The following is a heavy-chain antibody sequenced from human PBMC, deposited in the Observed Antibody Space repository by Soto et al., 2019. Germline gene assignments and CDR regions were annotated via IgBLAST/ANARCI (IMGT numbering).Heavy chain of an antibody. D-gene: IGHD4-17*01. Sequence: QVQLVESGGGVVQPGRSLRLSCAASGFTFSSYGMHRVRQAPGKGLEWVAVISYDGSNKYYADSVKGRFTISRDNSKNTLYLQMNSLRAEDTAVYYCAKENYGDYGLFWYFDLWGRGTLVTVSS. V-gene: IGHV3-30*18. J-gene: IGHJ2*01. CDR1: GFTFSSYG. CDR2: ISYDGSNK. CDR3: AKENYGDYGLFWYFDL.